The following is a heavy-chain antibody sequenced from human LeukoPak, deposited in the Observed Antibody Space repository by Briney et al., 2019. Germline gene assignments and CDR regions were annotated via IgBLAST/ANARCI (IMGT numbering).Heavy chain of an antibody. CDR1: GFIFSTYW. CDR2: IKQDGSEK. Sequence: GGSLRLSCAASGFIFSTYWMNWVRQAPGKGLEWVANIKQDGSEKYYVDSVKGRFTLSRDRAKNPLYLQMNSRRAGDTAVYYCARAEWSNWYFDLWGRGTLVTVSS. D-gene: IGHD3-3*01. V-gene: IGHV3-7*03. J-gene: IGHJ2*01. CDR3: ARAEWSNWYFDL.